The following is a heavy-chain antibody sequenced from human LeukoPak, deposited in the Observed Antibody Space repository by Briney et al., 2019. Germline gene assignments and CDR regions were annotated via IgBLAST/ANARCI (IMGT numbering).Heavy chain of an antibody. Sequence: GESLKISCKGSGYSFTNYWIGWVRQMPGKGLKWMGIIYPGDSDTRYSPSFQGQVTISADKSVSTAYLQWSSLKASDTAMYYCARRYCDGDCYREFDYWGQGTLVTVSS. CDR1: GYSFTNYW. D-gene: IGHD2-21*02. CDR3: ARRYCDGDCYREFDY. V-gene: IGHV5-51*01. CDR2: IYPGDSDT. J-gene: IGHJ4*02.